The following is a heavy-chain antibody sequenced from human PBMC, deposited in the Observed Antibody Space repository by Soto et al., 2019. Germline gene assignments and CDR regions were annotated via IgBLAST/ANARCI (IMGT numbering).Heavy chain of an antibody. D-gene: IGHD2-21*02. CDR1: GFSLSTTEEG. CDR3: AHGSCFGADCYPNPYFDF. J-gene: IGHJ4*02. V-gene: IGHV2-5*02. CDR2: IYWDDDK. Sequence: QITLKESGPTLVKPTQTLTLTCTFSGFSLSTTEEGVGWIRQPPGTAPEWLALIYWDDDKRYSPSLKTRLTITKDTSKNQVVLTVTNVDPVDTATYSCAHGSCFGADCYPNPYFDFWGQGILVTVSS.